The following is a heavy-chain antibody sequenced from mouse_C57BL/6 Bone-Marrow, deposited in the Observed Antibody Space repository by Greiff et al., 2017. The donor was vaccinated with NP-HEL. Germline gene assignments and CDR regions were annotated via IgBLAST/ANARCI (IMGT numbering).Heavy chain of an antibody. Sequence: VQLQQFGAELVKPGASVKLSCTASGFTFKDYYMHWVKQRTEQGLEWIGRIDPEDGETKYAQKFKGKATITEDTSSNTAYLQLSSLTSEDTAVYYCARGDTTVYWGRGTALTVTS. CDR2: IDPEDGET. CDR3: ARGDTTVY. V-gene: IGHV14-2*01. D-gene: IGHD1-1*01. J-gene: IGHJ2*01. CDR1: GFTFKDYY.